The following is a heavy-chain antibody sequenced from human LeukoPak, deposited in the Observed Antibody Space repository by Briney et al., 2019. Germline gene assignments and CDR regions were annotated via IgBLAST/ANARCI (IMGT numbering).Heavy chain of an antibody. Sequence: SETLSLTCTVSGYSISSGYYWGWIRQPPGKGLEWIGSIYHSGSTYYNPSLKSRVTISVDTSKNQFSLKLSSVTAADTAVYYCARDLEIAAAENWFDPWGQGTLVTVSS. CDR3: ARDLEIAAAENWFDP. D-gene: IGHD6-13*01. V-gene: IGHV4-38-2*02. J-gene: IGHJ5*02. CDR1: GYSISSGYY. CDR2: IYHSGST.